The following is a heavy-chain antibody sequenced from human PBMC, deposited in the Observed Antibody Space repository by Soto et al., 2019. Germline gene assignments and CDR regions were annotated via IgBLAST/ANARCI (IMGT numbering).Heavy chain of an antibody. CDR1: GGAISSGNW. J-gene: IGHJ4*02. Sequence: SETLSLTCVVSGGAISSGNWWSWVRQSPRKGLEWIGEISHSGNTNHNPSLKSRVTISIDKSKNQFSLKLTSVTAADTAVYYCASHRGNTYGPYDYWGQGTLVTVSS. CDR2: ISHSGNT. CDR3: ASHRGNTYGPYDY. D-gene: IGHD5-18*01. V-gene: IGHV4-4*02.